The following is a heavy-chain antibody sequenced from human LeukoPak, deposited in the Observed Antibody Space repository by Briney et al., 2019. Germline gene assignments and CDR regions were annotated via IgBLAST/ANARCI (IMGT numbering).Heavy chain of an antibody. CDR2: IIPIFGTT. Sequence: GASVKVSCKASGGTFSSYAISWVRQAPGQGLEWMGGIIPIFGTTNYAQKFQGRVTITAAESTSTAYMDLGSLRAEDTAVYYCARDNGSGSQPILYYYSGMDVWGQGTTVTVSS. CDR1: GGTFSSYA. J-gene: IGHJ6*02. D-gene: IGHD3-10*01. V-gene: IGHV1-69*13. CDR3: ARDNGSGSQPILYYYSGMDV.